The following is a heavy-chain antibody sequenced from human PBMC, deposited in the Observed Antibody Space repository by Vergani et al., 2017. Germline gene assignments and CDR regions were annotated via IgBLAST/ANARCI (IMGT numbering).Heavy chain of an antibody. CDR2: IYPGDSDT. CDR3: AGYITMVRGVITHPDAFDI. D-gene: IGHD3-10*01. CDR1: GYSFTSYW. Sequence: EVQLVQSGAEVKKPGESLKISCKGSGYSFTSYWIGWVRQMPGKGLEWMGIIYPGDSDTRYSPSFQGQVTISADKSISTAYLQWSSLKASDTTMYYCAGYITMVRGVITHPDAFDIWGQGTMVTVSS. J-gene: IGHJ3*02. V-gene: IGHV5-51*03.